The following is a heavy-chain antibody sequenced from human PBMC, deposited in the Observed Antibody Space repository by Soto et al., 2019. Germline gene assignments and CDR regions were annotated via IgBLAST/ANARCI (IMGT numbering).Heavy chain of an antibody. CDR1: GGSISSYY. CDR3: ARGRYYDFWSGGGDWFDP. D-gene: IGHD3-3*01. CDR2: TYYSGST. V-gene: IGHV4-59*01. Sequence: QVQLQESGPGLVKPSETLSLTCTVSGGSISSYYWSWIRQPPGKGLEWIGYTYYSGSTNYNPSLKSRVTISVDTSKNQFSLELSSVTAADTAVYYCARGRYYDFWSGGGDWFDPWGQGTLVTVSS. J-gene: IGHJ5*02.